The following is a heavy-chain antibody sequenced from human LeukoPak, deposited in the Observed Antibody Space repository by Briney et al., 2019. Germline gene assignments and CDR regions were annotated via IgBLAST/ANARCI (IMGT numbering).Heavy chain of an antibody. CDR3: AVWNYYASSNGY. Sequence: GASVKVSCKASGYTFTSYGISWVRQAPGQGLEWMGWISAYNGNTDYAQKLQGRVTMTTDTSTSTAYMELRSLRSDDTAVYYCAVWNYYASSNGYWGQGTLVTVSS. J-gene: IGHJ4*02. V-gene: IGHV1-18*01. CDR1: GYTFTSYG. D-gene: IGHD3-22*01. CDR2: ISAYNGNT.